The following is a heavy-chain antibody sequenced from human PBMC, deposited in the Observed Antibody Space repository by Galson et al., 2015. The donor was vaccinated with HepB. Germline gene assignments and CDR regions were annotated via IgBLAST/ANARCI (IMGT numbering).Heavy chain of an antibody. CDR2: IDHSGST. D-gene: IGHD1-26*01. V-gene: IGHV4-34*01. Sequence: LSLTCAVYGGSFSGYYWNWIRQPPGKGLEWIGEIDHSGSTNFNPSLKSRVTISVDTSKNQFSLKLSSVTAADTAVYYCARGPLNSGSYRPLRNAFDIWGQGTMVTVSS. CDR3: ARGPLNSGSYRPLRNAFDI. J-gene: IGHJ3*02. CDR1: GGSFSGYY.